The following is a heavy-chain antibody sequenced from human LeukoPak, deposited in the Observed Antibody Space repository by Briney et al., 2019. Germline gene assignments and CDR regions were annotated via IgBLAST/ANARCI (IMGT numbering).Heavy chain of an antibody. V-gene: IGHV1-18*01. CDR1: GYTFTSYG. D-gene: IGHD3-3*01. Sequence: ASVKVSCKASGYTFTSYGISWVRQAPGQGLEWMGWISAYNGNTNYAQKLQGRVTMTTDTSTGTAYMELRSLRSDDTAVYYCARDGGGKRPLRFLEWLDNVNYDYWGQGTLVTVSS. CDR2: ISAYNGNT. CDR3: ARDGGGKRPLRFLEWLDNVNYDY. J-gene: IGHJ4*02.